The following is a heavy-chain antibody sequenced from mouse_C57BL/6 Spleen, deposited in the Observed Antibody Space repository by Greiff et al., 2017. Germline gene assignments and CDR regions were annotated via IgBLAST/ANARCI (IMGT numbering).Heavy chain of an antibody. V-gene: IGHV1-69*01. J-gene: IGHJ2*01. Sequence: QVQLQQPGAELVMPGASVKLSCKASGYTFTSYWMHWVKQRPGQGLEWIGETDPSDSYTNYNQKFKGKSTLTVDKSSSTAYMQLSSLTAEDSAVEDCARGGGDVGNCDYWGQGTTLTGSS. D-gene: IGHD3-3*01. CDR3: ARGGGDVGNCDY. CDR1: GYTFTSYW. CDR2: TDPSDSYT.